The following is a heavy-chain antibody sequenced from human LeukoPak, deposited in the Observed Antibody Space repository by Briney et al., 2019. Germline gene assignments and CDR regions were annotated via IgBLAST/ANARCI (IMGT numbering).Heavy chain of an antibody. D-gene: IGHD4-17*01. V-gene: IGHV4-61*02. CDR1: GGSISSGSYY. CDR3: AGANADVTIHY. CDR2: IYTSGST. Sequence: SETLSLTCTVPGGSISSGSYYWSWIRQPAGKGLEWIGRIYTSGSTNYNPSLKSRVTISVDTSKNQFSLKLSSVTAADTAVYYCAGANADVTIHYWGQGTLVTVSS. J-gene: IGHJ4*02.